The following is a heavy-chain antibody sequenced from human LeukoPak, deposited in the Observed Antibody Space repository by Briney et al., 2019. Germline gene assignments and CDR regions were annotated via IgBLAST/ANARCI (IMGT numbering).Heavy chain of an antibody. CDR2: ISAYNGNT. V-gene: IGHV1-18*01. CDR1: GYTFTSYG. Sequence: ASVKVSCKASGYTFTSYGISWVRQAPGQGLEWMGCISAYNGNTNYAQKLQGRVTMTTDTSTSTAYMELRSLRSDDTDVYYCARGGVSSGWYGSYFDYWGQGTLVTVSS. J-gene: IGHJ4*02. CDR3: ARGGVSSGWYGSYFDY. D-gene: IGHD6-19*01.